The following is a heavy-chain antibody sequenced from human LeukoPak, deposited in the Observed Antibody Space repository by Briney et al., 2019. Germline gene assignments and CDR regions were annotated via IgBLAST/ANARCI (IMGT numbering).Heavy chain of an antibody. CDR1: GGTFSSYA. D-gene: IGHD6-13*01. V-gene: IGHV1-69*13. CDR2: IIPIFGTA. Sequence: SVKVSCKASGGTFSSYAISWVRQAPGQGLEWMGGIIPIFGTANYAQKFQGRVTITADESTGTAYMELSSLRSEDTAVYYCARDQVPHSSSSFDYWGQGTLVTVSS. CDR3: ARDQVPHSSSSFDY. J-gene: IGHJ4*02.